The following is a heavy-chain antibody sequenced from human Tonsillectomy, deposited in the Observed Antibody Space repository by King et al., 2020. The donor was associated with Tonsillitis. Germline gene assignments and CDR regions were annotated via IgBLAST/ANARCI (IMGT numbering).Heavy chain of an antibody. CDR1: GGSFSGYY. CDR3: ARSRYDSSGYSGPVRDY. V-gene: IGHV4-34*01. CDR2: INHSGST. D-gene: IGHD3-22*01. Sequence: VQLQQWGAGLLKPSETLSLTCAVYGGSFSGYYWSWIRQPPGKGLEWIGEINHSGSTNYNPSLKSRVTISVDTSKNQFSLKLSSVTAADTAVYYCARSRYDSSGYSGPVRDYWGQGTLVTVSS. J-gene: IGHJ4*02.